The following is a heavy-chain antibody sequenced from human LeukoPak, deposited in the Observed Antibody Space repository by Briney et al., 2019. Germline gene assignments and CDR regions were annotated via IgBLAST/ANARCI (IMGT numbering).Heavy chain of an antibody. V-gene: IGHV3-66*01. CDR2: IYSGGTT. J-gene: IGHJ4*02. Sequence: PGGSLRLSCAASGFTVSSNYMSWVRQAPGKGLEWVSIIYSGGTTYYADSVKGRFTISRDIPKNTVYLQMNSLRAEDTAVFYCARALPAASHTSFDYWGQGTLVTVSS. CDR1: GFTVSSNY. CDR3: ARALPAASHTSFDY. D-gene: IGHD2-2*01.